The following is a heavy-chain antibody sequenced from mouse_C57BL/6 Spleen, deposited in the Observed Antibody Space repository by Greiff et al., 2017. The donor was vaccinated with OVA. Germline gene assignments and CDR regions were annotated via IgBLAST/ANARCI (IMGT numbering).Heavy chain of an antibody. D-gene: IGHD2-4*01. CDR1: GYSITSGYY. CDR3: ARDRDDYDGDYAMDY. CDR2: ISYDGSN. J-gene: IGHJ4*01. V-gene: IGHV3-6*01. Sequence: EVQLQESGPGLVKPSQSLSLTCSVTGYSITSGYYWNWIRQFPGNKLEWMGYISYDGSNNYNPSLKNRISITRDTSKNQFFLKLNSVTTEDTATYDCARDRDDYDGDYAMDYWGQGTSVTVSS.